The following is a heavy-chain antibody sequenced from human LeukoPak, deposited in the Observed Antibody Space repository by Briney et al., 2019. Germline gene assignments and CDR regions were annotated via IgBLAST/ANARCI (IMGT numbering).Heavy chain of an antibody. J-gene: IGHJ4*02. CDR3: ARSTLEWLSQVPQSFDY. V-gene: IGHV1-18*01. CDR1: GYTFTSYG. D-gene: IGHD3-3*01. CDR2: ISTYNGNR. Sequence: ASVKVSCKTSGYTFTSYGISWVRQAPGQGLEWMGWISTYNGNRNYAQNFQGRVTMTTDTSTSTAYMELRSLRSDDTAVYYCARSTLEWLSQVPQSFDYWGQGTLVTVSS.